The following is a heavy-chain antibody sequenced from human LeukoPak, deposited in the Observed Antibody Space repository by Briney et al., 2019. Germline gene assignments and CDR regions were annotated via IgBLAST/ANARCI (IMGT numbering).Heavy chain of an antibody. D-gene: IGHD2-2*01. CDR2: IYYSGST. Sequence: SETLSLTCTVSGGSISSYYWSWIRQPPGKGLEWIGYIYYSGSTNYNPSLESRVTISVDTSENQFSLKLSSVTAADTAVYYCARHVSGDGYQGLDYFDYWGQGTLVTVSS. CDR1: GGSISSYY. V-gene: IGHV4-59*08. J-gene: IGHJ4*02. CDR3: ARHVSGDGYQGLDYFDY.